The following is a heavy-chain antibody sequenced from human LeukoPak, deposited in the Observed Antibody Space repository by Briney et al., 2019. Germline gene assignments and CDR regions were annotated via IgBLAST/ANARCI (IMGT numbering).Heavy chain of an antibody. V-gene: IGHV4-30-4*08. D-gene: IGHD3-3*01. CDR1: GGSISSSSYY. Sequence: SETLSLTCTVSGGSISSSSYYWGWIRQPPGKGLEWIGYIYYSGSTYYNPSLKSRVTISVDTSKIQFSLKLSSVTAADTAVYYCARFPPLRFLEWLDGGPDAFDIWGQGTMVTVSS. CDR3: ARFPPLRFLEWLDGGPDAFDI. J-gene: IGHJ3*02. CDR2: IYYSGST.